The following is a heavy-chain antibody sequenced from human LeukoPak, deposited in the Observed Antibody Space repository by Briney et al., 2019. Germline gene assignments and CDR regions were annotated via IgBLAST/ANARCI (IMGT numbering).Heavy chain of an antibody. D-gene: IGHD3-10*01. J-gene: IGHJ4*02. CDR2: MNPNSGNT. CDR3: ARVSWDSALWSDLDY. V-gene: IGHV1-8*02. CDR1: GYTFTSYG. Sequence: GASVKVSCKASGYTFTSYGISWVRQATGQGLEWMGWMNPNSGNTGYAQKFQGRVTMTRNTSISTAYMELSSLRSEDTAVYYCARVSWDSALWSDLDYWGQGTLVTVSS.